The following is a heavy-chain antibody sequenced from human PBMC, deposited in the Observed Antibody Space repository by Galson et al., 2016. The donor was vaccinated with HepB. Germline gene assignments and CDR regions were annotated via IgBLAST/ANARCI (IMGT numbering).Heavy chain of an antibody. V-gene: IGHV3-23*01. CDR2: IFASGDPT. CDR3: AGHPDAFHY. CDR1: GFNFRNFA. D-gene: IGHD1-14*01. Sequence: SLRLSCAAAGFNFRNFAMSWVRQAPGKGLEWVSSIFASGDPTYYADSVKGRFTISRVNSKSTLYLQMNSLRAADTAIYYCAGHPDAFHYWGQGTLVAVSA. J-gene: IGHJ4*02.